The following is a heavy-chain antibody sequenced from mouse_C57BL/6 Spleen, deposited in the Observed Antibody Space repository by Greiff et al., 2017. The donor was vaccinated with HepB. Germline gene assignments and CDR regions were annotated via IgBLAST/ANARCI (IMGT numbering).Heavy chain of an antibody. J-gene: IGHJ4*01. CDR1: GYTFTSYG. CDR3: ARNSNYVYYAMDY. D-gene: IGHD2-5*01. CDR2: IYPRSGNT. Sequence: VKLMESGAELARPGASVKLSCKASGYTFTSYGISWVKQRTGQGLEWIGEIYPRSGNTYYNEKFKGKATLTADKSSSTAYMELRSLTSEDSAVYFCARNSNYVYYAMDYWGQGTSVTVSS. V-gene: IGHV1-81*01.